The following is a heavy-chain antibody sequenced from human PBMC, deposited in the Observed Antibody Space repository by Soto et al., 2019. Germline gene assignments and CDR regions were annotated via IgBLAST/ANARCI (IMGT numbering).Heavy chain of an antibody. CDR1: GGTFSSYT. V-gene: IGHV1-69*02. Sequence: QVQLGQSGAEVKKPGSSVNVSCKASGGTFSSYTITWVRQAPGQGLEWMGRIIPILGIANYAQNFQGRVTITADKSTSTAYMELSSLRSDDTAVYYCARGIGYTSITFYFDDWGQGTLVTVSS. CDR3: ARGIGYTSITFYFDD. CDR2: IIPILGIA. J-gene: IGHJ4*02. D-gene: IGHD5-12*01.